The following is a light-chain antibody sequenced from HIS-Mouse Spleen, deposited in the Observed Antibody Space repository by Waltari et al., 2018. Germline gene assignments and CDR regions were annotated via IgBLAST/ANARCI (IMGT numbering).Light chain of an antibody. V-gene: IGLV2-14*01. CDR3: SSYTSSSTF. J-gene: IGLJ1*01. Sequence: QSALTQPASVSGSPGQSITISCTGTSSDVGGYNYVSWYQQHPGKAPKLMVYEVSNRPSGVSNRCAGSKSGNTASLTSSGLQAEDEADYYCSSYTSSSTFFGTGTKVTVL. CDR1: SSDVGGYNY. CDR2: EVS.